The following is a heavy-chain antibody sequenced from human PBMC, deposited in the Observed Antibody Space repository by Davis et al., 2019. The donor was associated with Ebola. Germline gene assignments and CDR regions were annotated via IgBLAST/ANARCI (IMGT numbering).Heavy chain of an antibody. CDR2: IKSKTDGGTT. J-gene: IGHJ4*02. CDR3: ARRTTFSDY. CDR1: GFTFSNAW. Sequence: GESLKISCAASGFTFSNAWMNWVRQAPGKGLEWVGRIKSKTDGGTTDYAAPVKGRFTISRDDSKNTLYLQMNSLKTEDTAVYYCARRTTFSDYWGQGTLVTVSS. D-gene: IGHD2/OR15-2a*01. V-gene: IGHV3-15*07.